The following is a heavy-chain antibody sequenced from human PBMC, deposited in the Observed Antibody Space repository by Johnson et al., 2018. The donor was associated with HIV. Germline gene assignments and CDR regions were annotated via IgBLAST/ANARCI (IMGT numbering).Heavy chain of an antibody. J-gene: IGHJ3*02. Sequence: QVQLVESGGGVVQPGRSLRLSCAASGFTFSSYAMHWVRQAPGKGLEWVAVISYDGSNKYYADSVKGRFTISRDNSKNTLYLQMNSLRAEDTAVYYCARLGANSLGGAFDIWGQGTMVTVSS. CDR3: ARLGANSLGGAFDI. CDR2: ISYDGSNK. V-gene: IGHV3-30*04. D-gene: IGHD4-23*01. CDR1: GFTFSSYA.